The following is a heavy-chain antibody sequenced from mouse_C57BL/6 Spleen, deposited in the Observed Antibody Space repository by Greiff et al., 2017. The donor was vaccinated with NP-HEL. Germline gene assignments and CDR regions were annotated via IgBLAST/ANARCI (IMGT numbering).Heavy chain of an antibody. Sequence: EVQRVESGGGLVKPGGSLKLSCAASGFTFSSYAMSWVRQTPEKRLEWVATISDGGSYTYYPDNVKGRFTISRDNAKNNLYLQMSHLKSEDTAMYYCARDSGSSYDYWGQGTTLTVSS. J-gene: IGHJ2*01. CDR3: ARDSGSSYDY. CDR1: GFTFSSYA. V-gene: IGHV5-4*01. CDR2: ISDGGSYT. D-gene: IGHD1-1*01.